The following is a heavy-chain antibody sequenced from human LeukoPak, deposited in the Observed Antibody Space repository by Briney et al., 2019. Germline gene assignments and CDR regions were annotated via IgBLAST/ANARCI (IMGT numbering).Heavy chain of an antibody. V-gene: IGHV1-2*02. D-gene: IGHD3-10*01. CDR3: ARFGAPQRSVAPLGINAFDI. Sequence: GASVKVSCKAAGYTFTGYYMHWVRQAPGQGLEWMGWISPNSGGTNYAQKFQGRVTLTRDTSISTAYMELSRLKSDDTAIYYCARFGAPQRSVAPLGINAFDIWGQGTMVTVSS. CDR1: GYTFTGYY. J-gene: IGHJ3*02. CDR2: ISPNSGGT.